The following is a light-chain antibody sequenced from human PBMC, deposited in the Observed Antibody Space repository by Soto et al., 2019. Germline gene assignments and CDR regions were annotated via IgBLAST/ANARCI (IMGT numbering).Light chain of an antibody. CDR1: SSDVGSYTY. CDR2: EVN. J-gene: IGLJ1*01. V-gene: IGLV2-14*01. CDR3: SSYTSSSTLYV. Sequence: QSALTQPASVSGSPRQSITISCTGASSDVGSYTYVSWYQQHPGKAPKLMIYEVNNRPSGVSNRCSGSKSGNTASLTISGLQAEDEADYYCSSYTSSSTLYVFGTGTKLTVL.